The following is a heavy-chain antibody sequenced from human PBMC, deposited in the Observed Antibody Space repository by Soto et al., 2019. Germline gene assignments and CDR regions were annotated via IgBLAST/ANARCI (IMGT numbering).Heavy chain of an antibody. J-gene: IGHJ5*02. CDR1: GFTFSSYG. Sequence: GSLRLSCAASGFTFSSYGMHWVRQAPGKGLEWVAVISYDGSNKYYADSVKGRFTISRDNSKNTLYLQMNSLRAEDTAVYYCAKDDGTGWYPNWFDPWGQGTLVTVSS. V-gene: IGHV3-30*18. CDR2: ISYDGSNK. CDR3: AKDDGTGWYPNWFDP. D-gene: IGHD6-19*01.